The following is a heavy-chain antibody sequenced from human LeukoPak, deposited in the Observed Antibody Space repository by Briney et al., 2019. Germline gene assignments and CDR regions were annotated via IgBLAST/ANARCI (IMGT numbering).Heavy chain of an antibody. J-gene: IGHJ4*02. D-gene: IGHD3-16*02. CDR1: GFSLSTSGMC. V-gene: IGHV2-70*11. CDR2: IDWDDDK. CDR3: ARTVVGMGELSFFDY. Sequence: SGPALVKPTQTLTLTCTFSGFSLSTSGMCVSWIRQPPGKALEWLARIDWDDDKYYSTSLKTRLTISKDTSKNQVVLTMTNMDPVDTATYYCARTVVGMGELSFFDYWGQGTLVTVSS.